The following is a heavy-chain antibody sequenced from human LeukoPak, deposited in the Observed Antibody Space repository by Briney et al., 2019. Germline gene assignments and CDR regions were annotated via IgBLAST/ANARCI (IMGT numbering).Heavy chain of an antibody. J-gene: IGHJ4*02. V-gene: IGHV4-39*01. CDR3: ASSTSYYYDTSGYFEY. Sequence: PSETLSLTCTVSGGFIGSSSFYWAWIRLTPGKGLEWIGSLAYSGSTYYKSSLKSRVTLSVDAAKNQFSLNLTSVTAADTALFYCASSTSYYYDTSGYFEYWGQGILVTVSS. CDR2: LAYSGST. D-gene: IGHD3-22*01. CDR1: GGFIGSSSFY.